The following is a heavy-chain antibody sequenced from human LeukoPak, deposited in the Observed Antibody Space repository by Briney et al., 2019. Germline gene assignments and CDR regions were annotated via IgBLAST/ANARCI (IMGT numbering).Heavy chain of an antibody. CDR1: GGTFSSYA. J-gene: IGHJ4*02. Sequence: SVKASCKASGGTFSSYAISWVRQAPGQGLEWMGGIIPIFGTANYAQKFQGRVTITTDESTSTAYMELSSLRSEDTAVYYCARAGGYGDYDLFGVYWGQGTLVTVSS. CDR2: IIPIFGTA. D-gene: IGHD4-17*01. V-gene: IGHV1-69*05. CDR3: ARAGGYGDYDLFGVY.